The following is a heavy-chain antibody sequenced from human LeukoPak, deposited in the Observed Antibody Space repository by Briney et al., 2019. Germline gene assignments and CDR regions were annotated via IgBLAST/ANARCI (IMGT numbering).Heavy chain of an antibody. CDR1: GYSFTSYW. Sequence: GQSLQISCPGSGYSFTSYWIGWVRQMPGKGLEWMGIIYPGDSDTRYSPSFQGQVTISADKSISTAYLQWSSLKASDTAMYYCARQSWDTAMVYYFDYWGQGTLVTVSS. V-gene: IGHV5-51*01. CDR3: ARQSWDTAMVYYFDY. CDR2: IYPGDSDT. D-gene: IGHD5-18*01. J-gene: IGHJ4*02.